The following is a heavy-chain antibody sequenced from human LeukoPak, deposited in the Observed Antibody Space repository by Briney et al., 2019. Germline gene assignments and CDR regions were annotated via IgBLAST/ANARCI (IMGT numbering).Heavy chain of an antibody. CDR2: MNGDGRTT. Sequence: GGSLRLSCEASGFPFSSYWMNWVRQDAGKGLMWVARMNGDGRTTTYAGSVKGRFAISRDNAKNKVYLQMQSLRVEDTAVYYCARGRNDEFWSGRFDYWGQGTRVIVSS. V-gene: IGHV3-74*03. D-gene: IGHD3-3*01. J-gene: IGHJ4*02. CDR1: GFPFSSYW. CDR3: ARGRNDEFWSGRFDY.